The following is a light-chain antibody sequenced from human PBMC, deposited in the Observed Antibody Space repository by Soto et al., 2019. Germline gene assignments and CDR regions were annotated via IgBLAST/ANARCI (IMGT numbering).Light chain of an antibody. CDR3: QQYSSYPIT. CDR1: QNIGSN. Sequence: EIVMAQSPATLSVSPGETAILSCRASQNIGSNLAWYQQRPGQAPRLLIYGASSRVTGIPARFRGSGSGTDFTLTISSLQPDDFATYYCQQYSSYPITFGQGTRLEI. V-gene: IGKV3-15*01. J-gene: IGKJ5*01. CDR2: GAS.